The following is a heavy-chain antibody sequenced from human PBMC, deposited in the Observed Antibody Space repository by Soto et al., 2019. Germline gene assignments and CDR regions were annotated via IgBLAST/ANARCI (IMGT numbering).Heavy chain of an antibody. J-gene: IGHJ4*02. D-gene: IGHD2-2*01. CDR1: GYTFTSYG. V-gene: IGHV1-18*01. Sequence: ASVKVSCKASGYTFTSYGINWVRQAPGQGLEWMGWISAYNGNTNYAQKLQGRVTMTTDTSTSTAYMELWSLRSDDTAVYYCAILVPAAMFYFDYWGQGTLVTVSS. CDR3: AILVPAAMFYFDY. CDR2: ISAYNGNT.